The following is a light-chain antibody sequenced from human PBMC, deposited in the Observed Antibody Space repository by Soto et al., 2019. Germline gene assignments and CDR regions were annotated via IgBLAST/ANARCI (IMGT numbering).Light chain of an antibody. CDR2: GAS. J-gene: IGKJ1*01. V-gene: IGKV3-20*01. CDR1: ERVSSSY. CDR3: QQYGRSPTT. Sequence: EIVLTQSKGTLSLSPGERATLSCRASERVSSSYLAWYQQKPGQAPRLLIYGASSRATGIPDRFSGSGSGTDFTLTISRLEPEDFAVYYCQQYGRSPTTFGQGTKVDIK.